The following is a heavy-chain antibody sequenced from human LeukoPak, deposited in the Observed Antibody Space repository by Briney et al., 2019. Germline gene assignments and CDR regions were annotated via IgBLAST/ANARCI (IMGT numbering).Heavy chain of an antibody. D-gene: IGHD3-22*01. CDR3: ARDHAEGIVVVTLDY. J-gene: IGHJ4*02. Sequence: QTGGSLRLSCAASGFTFSSYGMHWVRQAPGKGLEWVAVIWYDGSNKYYADSVKGRFTISRDNSKNTLYLQMNSLRAEDTAVYYCARDHAEGIVVVTLDYWGQGTLVTVSS. CDR1: GFTFSSYG. V-gene: IGHV3-33*01. CDR2: IWYDGSNK.